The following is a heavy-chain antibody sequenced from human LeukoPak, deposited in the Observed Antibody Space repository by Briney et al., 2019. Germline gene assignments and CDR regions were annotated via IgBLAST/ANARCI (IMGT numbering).Heavy chain of an antibody. Sequence: GGFLRLSCAASGFTFSSYAMSWVRQAPGKGLEWVSAISGSGGSTYYADSVKGRFTISRDNSKNTLYLQMNSLRAEDTAVYYCAKEPYYYDSSGYSRWGQGTLVTVSS. V-gene: IGHV3-23*01. CDR2: ISGSGGST. D-gene: IGHD3-22*01. CDR3: AKEPYYYDSSGYSR. CDR1: GFTFSSYA. J-gene: IGHJ4*02.